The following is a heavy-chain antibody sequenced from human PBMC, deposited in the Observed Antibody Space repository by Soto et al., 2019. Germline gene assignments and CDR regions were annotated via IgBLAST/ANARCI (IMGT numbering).Heavy chain of an antibody. V-gene: IGHV1-69*13. CDR3: ARTIAVAGTGSFDY. CDR2: IIPIFGTA. CDR1: GYTFTRYG. D-gene: IGHD6-19*01. Sequence: APPVKVSCKASGYTFTRYGISWVRQAPGQGLEWMGGIIPIFGTANYAQKFQGRVTITADESTSTAYMELSSLRSEDTAVYYRARTIAVAGTGSFDYWG. J-gene: IGHJ4*01.